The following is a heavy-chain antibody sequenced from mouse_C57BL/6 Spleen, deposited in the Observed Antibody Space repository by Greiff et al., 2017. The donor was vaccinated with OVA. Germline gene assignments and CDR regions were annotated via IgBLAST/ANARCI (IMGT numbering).Heavy chain of an antibody. CDR3: TTPQAPFAY. D-gene: IGHD3-2*02. CDR2: IDPENGDT. Sequence: EVQLQQSGAELVRPGASVKLSCTASGFTITDDYMHWVKQRPEQGLEWIGWIDPENGDTEYASKFQGKATITADTSSNTAYLQLSSLASEDTAVYDCTTPQAPFAYWGQGTLVTVSA. J-gene: IGHJ3*01. CDR1: GFTITDDY. V-gene: IGHV14-4*01.